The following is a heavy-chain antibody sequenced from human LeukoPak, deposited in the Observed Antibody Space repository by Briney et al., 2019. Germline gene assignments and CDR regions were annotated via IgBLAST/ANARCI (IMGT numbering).Heavy chain of an antibody. D-gene: IGHD3-10*01. V-gene: IGHV4-34*01. CDR1: GGSFSGYY. J-gene: IGHJ6*02. Sequence: PSETLSLTCAVYGGSFSGYYWSWIRQPPGKGLEWIGEINHSGSTNYNPSLKSRVTISVDTSKNQFSLKLSSVTAADTAVYYCARGRNRVLLWFGELRPYYGMDVWGQGTTVTVSS. CDR2: INHSGST. CDR3: ARGRNRVLLWFGELRPYYGMDV.